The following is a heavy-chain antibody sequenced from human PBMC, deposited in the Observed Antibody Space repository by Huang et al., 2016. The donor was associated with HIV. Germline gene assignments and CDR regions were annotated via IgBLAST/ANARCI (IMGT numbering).Heavy chain of an antibody. J-gene: IGHJ5*01. Sequence: VRLVQSGGGVRKPGASVRVSCKASGYRFTAHIIQWLRQAPGHGLQWLVWIKPELGVVNYAHGFQGRVTMTRDIYYEVAHLDVRGLTSADSATYYCVRSRSSDVAWWFEYWGQGTQVIVS. D-gene: IGHD5-12*01. CDR1: GYRFTAHI. CDR2: IKPELGVV. CDR3: VRSRSSDVAWWFEY. V-gene: IGHV1-2*02.